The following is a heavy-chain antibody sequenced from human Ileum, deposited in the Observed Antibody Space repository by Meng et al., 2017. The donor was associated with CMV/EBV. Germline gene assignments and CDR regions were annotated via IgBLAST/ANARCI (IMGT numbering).Heavy chain of an antibody. D-gene: IGHD3-9*01. CDR2: ISSSSSYI. J-gene: IGHJ4*02. CDR1: FSSYS. V-gene: IGHV3-21*01. Sequence: FSSYSMNWVRRAPGKGLAWVSSISSSSSYIYYADSVKGRFTISRDNAKNSLYLQMNSLRAEDTAVYYCARDGYYDILTGYSLSYFDNWGQGTLVTVSS. CDR3: ARDGYYDILTGYSLSYFDN.